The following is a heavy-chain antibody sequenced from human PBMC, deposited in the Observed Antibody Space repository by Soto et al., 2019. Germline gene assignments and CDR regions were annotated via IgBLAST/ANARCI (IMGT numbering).Heavy chain of an antibody. CDR1: GFTFNSYA. V-gene: IGHV3-23*01. CDR3: AKEEYWPESSGHYIDY. Sequence: GGSLRLSCAASGFTFNSYAMSWVRQAPGKGLEWVSAIIRSGVSTYYADSVKGRFTISRDNSKNTLYLQMNSLRVEDTAVYYCAKEEYWPESSGHYIDYWGQGTLVTVSS. D-gene: IGHD3-22*01. CDR2: IIRSGVST. J-gene: IGHJ4*02.